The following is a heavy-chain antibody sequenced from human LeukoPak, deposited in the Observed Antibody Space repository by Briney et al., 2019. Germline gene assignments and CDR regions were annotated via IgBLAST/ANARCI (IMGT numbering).Heavy chain of an antibody. CDR3: ATLNFYDSSGYETEPFDI. V-gene: IGHV3-53*01. CDR1: GFAVTTNY. CDR2: IYSGGST. D-gene: IGHD3-22*01. J-gene: IGHJ3*02. Sequence: GGSLRLSCAASGFAVTTNYMIWVRQPPGKGLDWLSFIYSGGSTYYADSAKGRFTVSRDNSKNTLYLEMNSLRAEDTAVYYCATLNFYDSSGYETEPFDIWGQGTMVTVSS.